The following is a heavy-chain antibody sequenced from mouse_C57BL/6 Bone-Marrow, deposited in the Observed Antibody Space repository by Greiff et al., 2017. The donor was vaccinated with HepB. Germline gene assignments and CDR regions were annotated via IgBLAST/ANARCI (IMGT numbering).Heavy chain of an antibody. CDR3: TRVIYYDYDGYFDY. CDR1: GFTFSSYA. CDR2: ISSGGDYI. J-gene: IGHJ2*01. Sequence: EVKLVESGEGLVKPGGSLKLSCAASGFTFSSYAMSWVRQTPEKRLEWVAYISSGGDYIYYADTVKGRFTISRDNARNTLYLQMSSLKSEDTAMYYCTRVIYYDYDGYFDYWGQGTTLTVSS. V-gene: IGHV5-9-1*02. D-gene: IGHD2-4*01.